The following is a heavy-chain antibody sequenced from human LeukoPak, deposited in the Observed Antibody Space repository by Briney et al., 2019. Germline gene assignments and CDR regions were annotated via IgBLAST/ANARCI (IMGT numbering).Heavy chain of an antibody. D-gene: IGHD4-17*01. CDR1: GYTFTSYY. CDR3: ARSRSDTVGYYYMDV. Sequence: ASVKVSCKASGYTFTSYYMHWVRQAPGQGLEWMGIINPSGGSTSYAQKFQGRVTMTRDTSTSTVYMELSSPRSEDTAVYYCARSRSDTVGYYYMDVWGKGTTVTISS. V-gene: IGHV1-46*01. J-gene: IGHJ6*03. CDR2: INPSGGST.